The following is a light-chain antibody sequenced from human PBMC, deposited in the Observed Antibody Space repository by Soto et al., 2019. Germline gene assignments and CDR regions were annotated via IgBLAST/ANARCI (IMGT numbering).Light chain of an antibody. CDR1: QINSTY. CDR2: KPS. V-gene: IGKV1-5*03. J-gene: IGKJ4*02. Sequence: MTPSPSSASASLGNRGSISGRASQINSTYLCWYQQKPGKAPKLMIYKPSSLEVGGPSRLSGSGSGTDFTRPISSRQPQDSDTYYCQQYENLTRTFGGGTKVDIK. CDR3: QQYENLTRT.